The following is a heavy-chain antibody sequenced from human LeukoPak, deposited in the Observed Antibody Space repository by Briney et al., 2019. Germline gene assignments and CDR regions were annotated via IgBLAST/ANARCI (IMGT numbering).Heavy chain of an antibody. Sequence: QPGGSLRLSCAASGFPFSNHAMSWVRQPPGKGLEWVAAISNGQTYYANSVGGRFSISRDDSENMVYLQMYSLREEDTALYFCVREAGYCDGFCLKTNYFDPWGQGTLVTVSS. CDR1: GFPFSNHA. CDR3: VREAGYCDGFCLKTNYFDP. CDR2: ISNGQT. J-gene: IGHJ5*02. V-gene: IGHV3-23*01. D-gene: IGHD2-21*02.